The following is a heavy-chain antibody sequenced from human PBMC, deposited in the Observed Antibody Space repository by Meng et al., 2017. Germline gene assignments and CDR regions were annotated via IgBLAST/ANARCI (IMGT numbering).Heavy chain of an antibody. V-gene: IGHV3-33*01. CDR2: IWYDGSNK. J-gene: IGHJ4*02. D-gene: IGHD6-19*01. CDR1: GFTFSSYG. Sequence: QGRLVESGGGGVQPGRSLGLSCAASGFTFSSYGMQWVRQAPGKGLEWVAVIWYDGSNKYYADSVKGRFTISRDNSKNTLYLQMNSLRAEDTAVYYCARGGYSSGWPYFDYWGQGTLVTVSS. CDR3: ARGGYSSGWPYFDY.